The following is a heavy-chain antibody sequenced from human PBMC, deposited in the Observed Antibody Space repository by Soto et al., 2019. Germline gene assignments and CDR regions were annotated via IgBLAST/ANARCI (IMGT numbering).Heavy chain of an antibody. CDR3: ARNGTLTGYSYGMDV. D-gene: IGHD1-1*01. Sequence: SVKVSCKASGGTFSDYTINWVRQAPGQRLEWMGGIIPIFDTANYAEKFQGRVTITADESTSTSLMEVSSLRSEDTAVYYCARNGTLTGYSYGMDVWGQGTMVTVSS. J-gene: IGHJ6*02. CDR1: GGTFSDYT. CDR2: IIPIFDTA. V-gene: IGHV1-69*13.